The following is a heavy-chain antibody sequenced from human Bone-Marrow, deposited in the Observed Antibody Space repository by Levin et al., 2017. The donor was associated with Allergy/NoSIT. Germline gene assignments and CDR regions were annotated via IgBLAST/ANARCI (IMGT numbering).Heavy chain of an antibody. D-gene: IGHD6-19*01. CDR3: ARHRGHYSSGWSHHFDY. CDR2: MFYSGST. V-gene: IGHV4-39*01. J-gene: IGHJ4*02. Sequence: PGGSLRLSCTVSGGSISSSSYYWGWIRQPPGKGLEWIGSMFYSGSTYYKPSLKSRVTISVDTSKNQFSLKLSSVTAADTAVYYCARHRGHYSSGWSHHFDYWGQGTLVTVSS. CDR1: GGSISSSSYY.